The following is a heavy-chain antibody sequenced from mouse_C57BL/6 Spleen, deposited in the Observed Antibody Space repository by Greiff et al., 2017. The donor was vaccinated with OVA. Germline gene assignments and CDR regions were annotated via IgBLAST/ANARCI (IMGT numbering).Heavy chain of an antibody. D-gene: IGHD2-5*01. CDR3: ARGYSNYDAMDY. J-gene: IGHJ4*01. Sequence: EVQLQQSGPELVKPGASVKIPCKASGYTFTDYNMDWVKQSHGKSLEWIGDINPNNGGTIYNQKFKGKATLTVDKSSSTAYMELRSLTSEDTAGYYCARGYSNYDAMDYRGQGTSVTVSS. CDR2: INPNNGGT. CDR1: GYTFTDYN. V-gene: IGHV1-18*01.